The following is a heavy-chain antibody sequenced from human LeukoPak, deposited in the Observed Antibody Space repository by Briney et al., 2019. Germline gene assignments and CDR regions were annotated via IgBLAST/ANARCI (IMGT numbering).Heavy chain of an antibody. Sequence: GGSLRLSCAASGFTFSSYEMNWVRQAPGKGLEWVSYISSSGSTIYYADSVKGRFTISRDNAKNSLYLQMNSLRAEDTAVYYSARVHYDILTGYYGWFDPWGQGTLVTVSS. D-gene: IGHD3-9*01. J-gene: IGHJ5*02. CDR1: GFTFSSYE. CDR3: ARVHYDILTGYYGWFDP. V-gene: IGHV3-48*03. CDR2: ISSSGSTI.